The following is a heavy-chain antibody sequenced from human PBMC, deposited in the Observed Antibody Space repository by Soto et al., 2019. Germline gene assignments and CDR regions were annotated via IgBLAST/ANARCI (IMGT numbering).Heavy chain of an antibody. CDR3: ARGWGYYDSSGYSWFDP. V-gene: IGHV6-1*01. J-gene: IGHJ5*02. D-gene: IGHD3-22*01. CDR1: GDSVSSNSAA. Sequence: SQTLSLTCAISGDSVSSNSAAWNWIRQSPSRGLEWLGRTCYRSKWYNDYAESVKSRITINPDTSKNQFSLQLNSVTPEDTFVYYCARGWGYYDSSGYSWFDPWGQGTLVTVSS. CDR2: TCYRSKWYN.